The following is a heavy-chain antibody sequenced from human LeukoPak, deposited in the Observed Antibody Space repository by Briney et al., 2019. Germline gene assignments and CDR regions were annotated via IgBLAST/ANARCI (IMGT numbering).Heavy chain of an antibody. Sequence: PSETLSLTCTVSGGSISSYYWSWIRQPAGKGLEWIGRIYTSGSTNYNPSLKSRVTMSVDTSKNQFSLKLSSVTAADTAVYYCARVPVAAGIEGYYYYYMDVWGKGTTVTVSS. V-gene: IGHV4-4*07. CDR3: ARVPVAAGIEGYYYYYMDV. D-gene: IGHD6-13*01. CDR1: GGSISSYY. CDR2: IYTSGST. J-gene: IGHJ6*03.